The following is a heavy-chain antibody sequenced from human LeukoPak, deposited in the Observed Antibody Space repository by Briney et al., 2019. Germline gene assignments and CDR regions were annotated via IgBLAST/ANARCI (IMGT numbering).Heavy chain of an antibody. Sequence: GESLKISCKGSGYSFTSYWIGWVRQMPGKGLEWMGIINPGDSDTRYSPSFQGQVTISADKSISTAYLQWSSLKASDTAMYYCARGGSPSSWYYYDSSGYYYDGWGQGTLVTVSS. J-gene: IGHJ4*02. CDR3: ARGGSPSSWYYYDSSGYYYDG. V-gene: IGHV5-51*01. D-gene: IGHD3-22*01. CDR1: GYSFTSYW. CDR2: INPGDSDT.